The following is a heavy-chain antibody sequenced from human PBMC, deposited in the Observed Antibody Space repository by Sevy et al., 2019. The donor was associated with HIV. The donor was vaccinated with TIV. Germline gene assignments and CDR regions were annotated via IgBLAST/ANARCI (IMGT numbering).Heavy chain of an antibody. CDR1: GFTFYNYA. CDR3: TRDERDLDAFDI. V-gene: IGHV3-49*03. J-gene: IGHJ3*02. CDR2: IRTTVNGGTA. Sequence: GGSLRLSCATSGFTFYNYAMSWFRHAPGKGLEWIGFIRTTVNGGTAEYAASVEGRFTISRYDSRSIAYLQMNNLKTEDTAVYYCTRDERDLDAFDIWGQGTMVTVSS.